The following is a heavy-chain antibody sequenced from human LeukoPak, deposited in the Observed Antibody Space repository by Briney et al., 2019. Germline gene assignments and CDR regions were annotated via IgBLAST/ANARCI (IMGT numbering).Heavy chain of an antibody. D-gene: IGHD6-6*01. CDR1: RDSFRGCY. CDR2: IYYSGST. CDR3: ARSPSPVYFDS. Sequence: SGTLSLTRCVCRDSFRGCYGRWSGEPPGKVHLWSGYIYYSGSTNYNPSLKSRVTISVDTSKNQFSLKLSSVTAADTAVYYCARSPSPVYFDSWGQGTLVTVSS. J-gene: IGHJ4*02. V-gene: IGHV4-59*07.